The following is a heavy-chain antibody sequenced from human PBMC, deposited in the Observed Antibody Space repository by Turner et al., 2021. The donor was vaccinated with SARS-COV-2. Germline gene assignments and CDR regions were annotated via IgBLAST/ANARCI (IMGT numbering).Heavy chain of an antibody. CDR3: ARHKGDYDSSELLG. V-gene: IGHV4-39*01. J-gene: IGHJ4*02. CDR2: IYYSGST. Sequence: QLQLQESGPGLVKPSETLSLTCTVSGGSISSSSYYWGWIRQPPGKGLEWIGSIYYSGSTYYNPSLKSRGTISVDTSKNQCSLKLSSVTAADTAVYYCARHKGDYDSSELLGWGQGTLVTVSS. CDR1: GGSISSSSYY. D-gene: IGHD3-22*01.